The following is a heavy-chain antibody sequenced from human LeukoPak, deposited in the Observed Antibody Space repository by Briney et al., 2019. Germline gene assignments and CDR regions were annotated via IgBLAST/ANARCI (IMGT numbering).Heavy chain of an antibody. CDR3: ARVLQYYDFWSGYPNGGYYFDY. CDR1: GYTFTSYG. V-gene: IGHV1-18*01. D-gene: IGHD3-3*01. J-gene: IGHJ4*02. Sequence: GASVKVSCKASGYTFTSYGISWVRQAPGQGLEWMGWISAYNGNTNYAQKLQGRVTMTTDTSTSTAYMELRSLRSDDTAVYYCARVLQYYDFWSGYPNGGYYFDYWGQGTLVTVSS. CDR2: ISAYNGNT.